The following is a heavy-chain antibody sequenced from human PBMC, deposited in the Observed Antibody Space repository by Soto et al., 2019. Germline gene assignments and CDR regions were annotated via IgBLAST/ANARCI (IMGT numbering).Heavy chain of an antibody. V-gene: IGHV3-23*01. D-gene: IGHD2-15*01. Sequence: GGSLRLSCAASGFTFNSYAMSWVRQAPGKGLEWVSAITGSGSSTDYADTVKGRFTISRDNSKNTLYLQMNSRRAEDTAVYYCAKRSCSGGSCYYRGEDYWGQGTLVTVSS. J-gene: IGHJ4*02. CDR3: AKRSCSGGSCYYRGEDY. CDR2: ITGSGSST. CDR1: GFTFNSYA.